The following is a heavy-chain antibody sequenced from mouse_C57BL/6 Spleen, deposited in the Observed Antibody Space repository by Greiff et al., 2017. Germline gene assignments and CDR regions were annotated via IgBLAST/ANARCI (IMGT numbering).Heavy chain of an antibody. J-gene: IGHJ2*01. CDR1: GFSFNTYA. CDR2: IRSKSNNYAT. Sequence: GGGLVQPKGSLKLTCAASGFSFNTYAMNWVRQAPGKGLEWVARIRSKSNNYATYYADSVKDRFTITRDDSESMLYLQMNNLKTEDAAMYYGVSSFDYWGQGTTLTVSS. CDR3: VSSFDY. V-gene: IGHV10-1*01.